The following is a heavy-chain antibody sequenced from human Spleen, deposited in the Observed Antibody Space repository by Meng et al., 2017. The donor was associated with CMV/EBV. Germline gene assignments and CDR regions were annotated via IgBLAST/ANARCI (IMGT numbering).Heavy chain of an antibody. Sequence: SVKVSCKASGGTFSSYSITWVRRAPGQGLEWMGGIIPISGPANYAQNFQGRITITADESTSTAYMKLSSLRSEDTAVYYCARGSPLMVRLMDVWGQGTTVTVSS. V-gene: IGHV1-69*13. CDR3: ARGSPLMVRLMDV. CDR2: IIPISGPA. J-gene: IGHJ6*02. D-gene: IGHD3-10*01. CDR1: GGTFSSYS.